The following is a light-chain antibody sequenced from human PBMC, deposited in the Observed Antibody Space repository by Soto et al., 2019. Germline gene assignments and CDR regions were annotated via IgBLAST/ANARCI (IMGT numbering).Light chain of an antibody. J-gene: IGLJ2*01. CDR3: CSYASSTTYVI. CDR1: NSDVGRYNL. CDR2: EVT. Sequence: QSVLTQPASVSGSPGQSITISCTGTNSDVGRYNLVSWYQQRPGQAPQVLIYEVTKRPSGVSDRFSGSKSGNTASLTISGLQAEDEGEYFCCSYASSTTYVIFGGGT. V-gene: IGLV2-23*02.